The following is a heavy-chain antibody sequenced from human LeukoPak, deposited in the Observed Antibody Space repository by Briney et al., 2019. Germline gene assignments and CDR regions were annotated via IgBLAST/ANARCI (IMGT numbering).Heavy chain of an antibody. J-gene: IGHJ4*02. CDR3: ARARDYVWGSYPD. CDR1: GYTFTSYD. V-gene: IGHV1-8*01. CDR2: MNPNSGNT. Sequence: ASVKVSCKASGYTFTSYDINWVRQATGQGLEWMGWMNPNSGNTGYAQKFQGRVTMTRNTSISTAYMELSSLRSEGTAVYYCARARDYVWGSYPDWGQGTLVTVSS. D-gene: IGHD3-16*02.